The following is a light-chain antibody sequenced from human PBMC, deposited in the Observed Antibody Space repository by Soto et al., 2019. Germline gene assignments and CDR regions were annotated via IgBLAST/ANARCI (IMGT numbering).Light chain of an antibody. CDR1: QDITNS. J-gene: IGKJ2*01. CDR3: QQYHTVPYS. V-gene: IGKV1-33*01. CDR2: DAS. Sequence: DIQMTQSPSSLSASVGDRVTITCQASQDITNSLNWYQQKPGKAPKLLIYDASNLETGVPSRLIGSGSGTDFTFTISSLQPEDFATYYCQQYHTVPYSFGQGNKLAIK.